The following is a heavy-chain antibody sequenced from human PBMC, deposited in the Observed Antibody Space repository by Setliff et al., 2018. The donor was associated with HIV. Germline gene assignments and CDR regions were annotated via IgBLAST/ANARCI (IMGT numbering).Heavy chain of an antibody. D-gene: IGHD3-22*01. J-gene: IGHJ5*02. Sequence: SETLSLTCAVYGGSFSDFYWSWIRQSPGKGLEWIGDINHSGRTNNNPSLKSRVTISVDTSKNQFSLKLNSVTAADTAVYYCARHAVPHYYDSSGPSWGPGTLVTVSS. CDR2: INHSGRT. CDR1: GGSFSDFY. CDR3: ARHAVPHYYDSSGPS. V-gene: IGHV4-34*01.